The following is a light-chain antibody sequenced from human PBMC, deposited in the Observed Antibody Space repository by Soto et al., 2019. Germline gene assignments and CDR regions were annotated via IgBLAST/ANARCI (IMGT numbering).Light chain of an antibody. Sequence: DIRMTQSPSTLSASVGDSVTITCRASQSITIWLAWYQQKPGKAPKLLIYDASSLEGGVPSRFSGSGSGTEVTLTISGLQPDDFATYYCQQYNSFSWTFGQGTKVETK. CDR2: DAS. J-gene: IGKJ1*01. CDR3: QQYNSFSWT. V-gene: IGKV1-5*01. CDR1: QSITIW.